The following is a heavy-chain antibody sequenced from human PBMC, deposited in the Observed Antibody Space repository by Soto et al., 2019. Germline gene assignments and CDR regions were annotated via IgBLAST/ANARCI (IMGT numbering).Heavy chain of an antibody. CDR2: IYHEGSNK. J-gene: IGHJ4*02. D-gene: IGHD3-16*01. CDR3: ASRVGAVDY. Sequence: QVQLVESGGGGVQPGRSLRLSCATSGFTFSSFVMHWVRQAPGKGLEWVAVIYHEGSNKYYADSVKGRFTISRDNSKSTLYLQMNSLRAEDTAVYYCASRVGAVDYWGQGTLVTVSS. V-gene: IGHV3-33*01. CDR1: GFTFSSFV.